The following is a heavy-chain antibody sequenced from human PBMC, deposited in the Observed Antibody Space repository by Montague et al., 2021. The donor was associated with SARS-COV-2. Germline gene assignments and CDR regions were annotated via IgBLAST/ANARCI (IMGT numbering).Heavy chain of an antibody. Sequence: SETLSLTCTVSGGSVSTYYWSWLRQHPGKGLEWIGFLYFSGSATTYNPSLKSRVTISIDTSKNQFSLNLSSVSAADTAVYFCARDQGLRGWFNPWGQGTLVAVSS. J-gene: IGHJ5*02. V-gene: IGHV4-59*02. CDR1: GGSVSTYY. CDR2: LYFSGSAT. CDR3: ARDQGLRGWFNP.